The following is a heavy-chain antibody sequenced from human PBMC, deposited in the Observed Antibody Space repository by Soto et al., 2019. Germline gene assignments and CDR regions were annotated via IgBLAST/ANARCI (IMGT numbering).Heavy chain of an antibody. Sequence: EVQLVESGGGLVQPGGSLRLSCAASGLSFNIYWMHWVRQVPGKGLVWLARINSDGSHTIYVDSVKGRFTISRDNAKNTVFLQMDSLRDEDRGVYYCAGGMAGLDVWGQGTTVTVSS. J-gene: IGHJ6*02. CDR3: AGGMAGLDV. CDR1: GLSFNIYW. V-gene: IGHV3-74*01. CDR2: INSDGSHT.